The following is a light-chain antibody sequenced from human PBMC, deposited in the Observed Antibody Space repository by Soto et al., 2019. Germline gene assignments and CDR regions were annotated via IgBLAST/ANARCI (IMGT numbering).Light chain of an antibody. CDR2: GAS. V-gene: IGKV3-15*01. Sequence: EILMTQSPATLSVSPGERATLSCRASQSLSRNLAWYQQKPGQAPRLLIYGASTRASGIPARFSGGGSGTEFTLTISRLQSEDFALYYCQHYNDWPPAFTFGPGTKVHL. J-gene: IGKJ3*01. CDR3: QHYNDWPPAFT. CDR1: QSLSRN.